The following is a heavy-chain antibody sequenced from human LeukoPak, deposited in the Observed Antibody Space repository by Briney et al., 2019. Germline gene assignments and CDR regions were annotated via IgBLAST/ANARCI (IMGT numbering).Heavy chain of an antibody. D-gene: IGHD6-19*01. CDR1: EFTFSSYA. CDR3: AKDSSGWSHIYMDV. CDR2: ISSGGAST. V-gene: IGHV3-23*01. J-gene: IGHJ6*03. Sequence: GGSLRLSCAASEFTFSSYAMTWVRQAPGKGLEWLSGISSGGASTYYADSVKGRFSISRDNSKNTMYLQMNSLRAEDSAIYYCAKDSSGWSHIYMDVWGKGTTVTVSS.